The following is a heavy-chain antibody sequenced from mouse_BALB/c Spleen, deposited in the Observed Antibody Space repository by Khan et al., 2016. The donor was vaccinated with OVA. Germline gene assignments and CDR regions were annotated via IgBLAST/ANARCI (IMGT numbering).Heavy chain of an antibody. CDR1: GYTFTDYG. CDR2: INPNTGES. D-gene: IGHD1-1*01. J-gene: IGHJ4*01. CDR3: AGDDSYGSAYRNLHHYALDY. V-gene: IGHV9-3*02. Sequence: QIQLVQPGPELKKPGETVKISCKASGYTFTDYGMNCVKQAPGKGLKWMGWINPNTGESTSADDFKGRFAFSLETSARTAYLQINNRKNEDTAIYFCAGDDSYGSAYRNLHHYALDYWGQGPSVSVSS.